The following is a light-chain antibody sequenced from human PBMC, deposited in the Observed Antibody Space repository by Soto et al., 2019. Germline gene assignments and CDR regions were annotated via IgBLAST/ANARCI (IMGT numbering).Light chain of an antibody. V-gene: IGLV2-14*01. CDR1: SSDVGGYNY. Sequence: QSVLTQPASVSGSPGQSITISCTGTSSDVGGYNYVSWYQQHPGKAPQLMIYDVSNRPSGVSNRFSGSKSGNTASLTISGLQAEDEADYYCSSYTSSSTRVFGGGTKVTVL. CDR3: SSYTSSSTRV. CDR2: DVS. J-gene: IGLJ2*01.